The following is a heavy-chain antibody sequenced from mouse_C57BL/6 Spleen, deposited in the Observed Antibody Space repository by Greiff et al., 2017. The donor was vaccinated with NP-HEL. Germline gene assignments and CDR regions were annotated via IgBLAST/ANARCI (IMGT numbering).Heavy chain of an antibody. Sequence: EVHLVESGGGLVKPGGSLKLSCAASGFTFSDYGMHWVRQAPEKGLEWVAYISSGSSTIYYADTVKGRFTISRDNAKNTLFLQMTSLRSEDTAMYYCASNYYDSSYVGYWGQGTTLTVSS. CDR1: GFTFSDYG. J-gene: IGHJ2*01. D-gene: IGHD1-1*01. CDR2: ISSGSSTI. V-gene: IGHV5-17*01. CDR3: ASNYYDSSYVGY.